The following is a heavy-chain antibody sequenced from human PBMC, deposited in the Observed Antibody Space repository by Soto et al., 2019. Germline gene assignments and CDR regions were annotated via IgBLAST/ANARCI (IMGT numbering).Heavy chain of an antibody. Sequence: TLSLTCTVSGDSISSAGYSWGWIRQPPGKGLEYIGTIYYSGNTYYNSSLMSRVTISLDTSKNQFSLKLTSVTAADTAVYYCARRYGGAFDIWGQGTMVTVSS. D-gene: IGHD4-17*01. CDR1: GDSISSAGYS. V-gene: IGHV4-39*01. J-gene: IGHJ3*02. CDR3: ARRYGGAFDI. CDR2: IYYSGNT.